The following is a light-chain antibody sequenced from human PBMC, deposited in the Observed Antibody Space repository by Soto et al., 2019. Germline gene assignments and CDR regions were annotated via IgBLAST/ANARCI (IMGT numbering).Light chain of an antibody. CDR3: QQDHSYSGT. Sequence: DIQMTQSPSTLTASVGDRVTITCRASQSISDWLAWYQQKPGKPPNLLIYKASVLESGVPSRFSGSGSETEFTLTINSLHPDDFATYYCQQDHSYSGTFGQGTKVAIK. V-gene: IGKV1-5*03. CDR2: KAS. CDR1: QSISDW. J-gene: IGKJ1*01.